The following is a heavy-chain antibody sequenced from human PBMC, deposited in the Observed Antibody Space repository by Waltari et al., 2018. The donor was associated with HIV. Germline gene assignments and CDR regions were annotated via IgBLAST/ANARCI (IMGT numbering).Heavy chain of an antibody. CDR3: ARERYGIAASENWVDP. D-gene: IGHD6-13*01. Sequence: QVQLQESDPGLVKPLQTLSTPCPVYGGPIRSGSYYGSWIRQPAGKGLEWIGRFYTSGSTNYNPPLKHRVTISVDTSKNQCSLKLSSVTAADAAVYYSARERYGIAASENWVDPWGQTTLVTVSS. CDR1: GGPIRSGSYY. J-gene: IGHJ5*02. V-gene: IGHV4-61*02. CDR2: FYTSGST.